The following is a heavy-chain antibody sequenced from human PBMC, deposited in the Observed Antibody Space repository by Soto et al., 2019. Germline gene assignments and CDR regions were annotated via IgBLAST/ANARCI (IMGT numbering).Heavy chain of an antibody. CDR2: IYYSGST. D-gene: IGHD4-17*01. Sequence: QLQLQESGPGLVKPSETLSRTCTVSGGSISSSSYYWGWIRQTPGKGLEWIGSIYYSGSTYYNPSLNSRVTISVDTSKNQFSLKLSSVTAVDTAVYYCASTDYLGAFDIWGQGTMVTVSS. CDR1: GGSISSSSYY. V-gene: IGHV4-39*01. CDR3: ASTDYLGAFDI. J-gene: IGHJ3*02.